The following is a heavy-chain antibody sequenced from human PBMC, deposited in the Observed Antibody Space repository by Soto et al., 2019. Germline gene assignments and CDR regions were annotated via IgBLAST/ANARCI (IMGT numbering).Heavy chain of an antibody. CDR1: GGSISSSNW. J-gene: IGHJ4*02. D-gene: IGHD1-26*01. V-gene: IGHV4-4*02. Sequence: QVQLQESGPGLVKPTGTLSLTCAVSGGSISSSNWWSWVRQPPGKGLEWIGEIYHSGSTNYNPSLKSRVPISVDKSKNQCSLKLSSVTAADTAVYYCARDRGKYSGSYSGYWGQGTLVTVSS. CDR3: ARDRGKYSGSYSGY. CDR2: IYHSGST.